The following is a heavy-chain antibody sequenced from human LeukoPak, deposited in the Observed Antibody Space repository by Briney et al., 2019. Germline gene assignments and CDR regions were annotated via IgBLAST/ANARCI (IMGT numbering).Heavy chain of an antibody. D-gene: IGHD1-20*01. V-gene: IGHV1-8*01. CDR3: ARGGITGTTRGPTRLNDAFDI. J-gene: IGHJ3*02. Sequence: ASAKVSCKAPGYTFTSYDINWVRQATGQGLEWMGWMNPNSGNTGYAQKFQGRVTMTRNTSISTAYMELSSLRSEDTAVYYCARGGITGTTRGPTRLNDAFDIWGQGTMTVSS. CDR2: MNPNSGNT. CDR1: GYTFTSYD.